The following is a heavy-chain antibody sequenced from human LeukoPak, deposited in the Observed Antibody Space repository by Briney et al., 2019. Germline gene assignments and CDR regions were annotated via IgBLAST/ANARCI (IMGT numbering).Heavy chain of an antibody. CDR2: ISVNGGTT. Sequence: GGSLRLSCEASGFTFSSYAMTWVRQAPGKGLEWVSSISVNGGTTYYADSAKGRFTISRDSSKNTLYLQMNSLRAEDTAVYYCVKGGGNVRRYFEYWGQGTLVTVSS. CDR1: GFTFSSYA. D-gene: IGHD4-23*01. V-gene: IGHV3-23*01. J-gene: IGHJ4*02. CDR3: VKGGGNVRRYFEY.